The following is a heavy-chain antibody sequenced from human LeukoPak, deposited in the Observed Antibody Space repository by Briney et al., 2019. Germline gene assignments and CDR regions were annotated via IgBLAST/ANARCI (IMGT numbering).Heavy chain of an antibody. D-gene: IGHD4-17*01. J-gene: IGHJ4*02. Sequence: ASVKVSCKASGYPFDNFGLTWVRQAPGQGLEWMGWISAYNGNTHYAQKFRGRLTMATDTSTTTAYLELRSLKSDDTAVYYCARDRLGGDLTGESLYWGQGTLVTVSS. CDR1: GYPFDNFG. CDR2: ISAYNGNT. CDR3: ARDRLGGDLTGESLY. V-gene: IGHV1-18*01.